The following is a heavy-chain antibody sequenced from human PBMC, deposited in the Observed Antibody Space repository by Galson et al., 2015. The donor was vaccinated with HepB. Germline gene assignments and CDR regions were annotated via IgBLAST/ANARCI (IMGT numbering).Heavy chain of an antibody. CDR3: ARDRTVAGMGFDP. V-gene: IGHV3-30*04. D-gene: IGHD6-19*01. CDR1: GFSFSTYA. Sequence: SLRLSCAASGFSFSTYAMHWVRQAPGKGLEWVSFISYDGSNKYNAGSVKGRFTISRDNSKDTLYLQMNSLRSEDTAFYYCARDRTVAGMGFDPWGQGTLVTVSS. J-gene: IGHJ5*02. CDR2: ISYDGSNK.